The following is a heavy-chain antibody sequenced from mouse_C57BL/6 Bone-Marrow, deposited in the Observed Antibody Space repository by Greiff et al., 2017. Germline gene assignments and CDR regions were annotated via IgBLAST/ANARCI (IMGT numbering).Heavy chain of an antibody. CDR1: GYTFTSYW. Sequence: QVQLQQPGAELVKPGASVKLSCKASGYTFTSYWMHWVKQRPGQGLEWIGMIHPNSGSTNYNEKFKSKATLTVDKSTSTAYMQLSSLTSEDSAVYDFARFYGYYVGYYDVWGTGTTGTVSS. J-gene: IGHJ1*03. V-gene: IGHV1-64*01. CDR2: IHPNSGST. D-gene: IGHD2-3*01. CDR3: ARFYGYYVGYYDV.